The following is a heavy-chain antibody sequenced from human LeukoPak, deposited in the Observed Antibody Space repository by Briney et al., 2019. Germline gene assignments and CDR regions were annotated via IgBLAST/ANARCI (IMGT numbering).Heavy chain of an antibody. J-gene: IGHJ4*02. CDR1: GFTFSSYG. D-gene: IGHD3-22*01. Sequence: GGSLRLSCAASGFTFSSYGMHWVRQAPGKGLEWVAVIWYDGSNKYYADSVKGGFTISTDNAKNTLYLQMNSLRAEDTAVYYCARAGNYRFDYWGQGSLVTVSS. CDR3: ARAGNYRFDY. V-gene: IGHV3-33*01. CDR2: IWYDGSNK.